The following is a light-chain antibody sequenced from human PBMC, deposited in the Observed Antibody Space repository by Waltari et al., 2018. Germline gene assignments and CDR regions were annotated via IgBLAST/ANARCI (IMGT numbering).Light chain of an antibody. J-gene: IGLJ3*02. Sequence: QLVLTQSPSASASLGASVKLTCTLSSGHSSNIIAWLPQQPGKGPRYLMQVNRDGSHRKGDEIPDRFSGSSSGAERYLTISSLQSEDEADYYCETGGHGTWVFGGGTKLTVL. CDR2: VNRDGSH. V-gene: IGLV4-69*01. CDR1: SGHSSNI. CDR3: ETGGHGTWV.